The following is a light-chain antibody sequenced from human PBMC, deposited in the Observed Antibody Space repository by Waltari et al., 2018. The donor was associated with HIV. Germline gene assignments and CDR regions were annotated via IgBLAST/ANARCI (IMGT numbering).Light chain of an antibody. CDR3: SSYTSTSTGV. J-gene: IGLJ1*01. CDR1: SSDVGGYNY. Sequence: TSSDVGGYNYVSWYQQHPGKAPKFMIYEVSNRPSGVSKRFSGSKSGNTASLTISGLQAEDEADYYCSSYTSTSTGVFGTGTKVTVL. CDR2: EVS. V-gene: IGLV2-14*01.